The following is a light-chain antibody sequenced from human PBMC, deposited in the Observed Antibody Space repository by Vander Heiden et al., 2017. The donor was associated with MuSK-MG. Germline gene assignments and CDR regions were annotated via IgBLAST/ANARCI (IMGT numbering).Light chain of an antibody. J-gene: IGLJ2*01. Sequence: QSALTQPASVSGSPGPSITISCTGISSDLGSYNLVSWYQRRPGRAPKLMIYEVSKRPSGVSNRFSGSKSGNTASLTISGLQAEDEADYYCCSYADSSPVAFGAGTKVTVL. CDR2: EVS. CDR1: SSDLGSYNL. CDR3: CSYADSSPVA. V-gene: IGLV2-23*02.